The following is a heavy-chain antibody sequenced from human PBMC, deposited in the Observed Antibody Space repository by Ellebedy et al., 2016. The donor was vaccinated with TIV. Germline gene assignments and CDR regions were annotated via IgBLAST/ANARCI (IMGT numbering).Heavy chain of an antibody. CDR2: IYYSGST. D-gene: IGHD3-3*01. J-gene: IGHJ5*02. Sequence: SETLSLXXTVSGGSISSSSYYWGWIRQPPGKGLEWIGSIYYSGSTYYNPSLKSRVTISVDTSKNQFSLKLSSVTAADTAVYYCARAITIFGVVTGGWFNPWGQGTLVTVSS. CDR1: GGSISSSSYY. V-gene: IGHV4-39*01. CDR3: ARAITIFGVVTGGWFNP.